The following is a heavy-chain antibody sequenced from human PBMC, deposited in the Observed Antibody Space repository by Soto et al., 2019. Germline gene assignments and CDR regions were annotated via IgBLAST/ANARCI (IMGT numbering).Heavy chain of an antibody. CDR1: GYTFTNYG. J-gene: IGHJ5*02. CDR3: ARLAGARQWLGWFDP. Sequence: GASVKVSCKASGYTFTNYGISWVRQAPGQGLEWMGWISAYNGNTNYAQKLQGRVTMTTDTSTSTASMELRSLRSDDTAVYYCARLAGARQWLGWFDPWGQGTLVTVSS. CDR2: ISAYNGNT. V-gene: IGHV1-18*01. D-gene: IGHD6-19*01.